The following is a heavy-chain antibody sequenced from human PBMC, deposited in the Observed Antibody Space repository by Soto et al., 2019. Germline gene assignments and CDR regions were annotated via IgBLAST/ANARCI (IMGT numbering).Heavy chain of an antibody. Sequence: QVQLVESGGGVVQPGRSLRLSCAASGFTFSSYGMHWVRQAPGKGLEWVAVIWYDGSNKYYADSVKGRFTISRDNSKNTLYLQMNSLRAEDTAVYYCAREGGRSGSYPYYYYGMDVWGQGTTVTVSS. CDR3: AREGGRSGSYPYYYYGMDV. CDR1: GFTFSSYG. D-gene: IGHD3-10*01. J-gene: IGHJ6*02. V-gene: IGHV3-33*01. CDR2: IWYDGSNK.